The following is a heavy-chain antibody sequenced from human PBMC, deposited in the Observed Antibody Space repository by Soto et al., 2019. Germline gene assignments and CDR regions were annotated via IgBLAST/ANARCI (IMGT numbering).Heavy chain of an antibody. CDR3: TTDHKAYYDFWSGYLAPYYYYGMDV. Sequence: AGGSLRLSCAASGFTFSNAWMSWVRQAPGKGLEWVGRIKSKTDGGTTDYAAPVKGRFTISRDDSKNTLYLQMNSLKTEDTAVYYCTTDHKAYYDFWSGYLAPYYYYGMDVWGQGTTVTVSS. V-gene: IGHV3-15*01. D-gene: IGHD3-3*01. CDR2: IKSKTDGGTT. CDR1: GFTFSNAW. J-gene: IGHJ6*02.